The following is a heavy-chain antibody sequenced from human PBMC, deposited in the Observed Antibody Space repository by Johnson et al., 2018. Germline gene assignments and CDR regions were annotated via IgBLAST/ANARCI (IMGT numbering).Heavy chain of an antibody. Sequence: QVQLVQSGGGVVQPGRSXRLSCAASGFTFGSWVMHWVRQAPGKGLEWVSLISHDGGKKEFLDSVKGRFTISRDNSKSTLYLKMDSLRIEDTAVYYFAKGFGVAHAFESWGQGTQVTVSS. CDR2: ISHDGGKK. J-gene: IGHJ4*02. D-gene: IGHD3-3*01. V-gene: IGHV3-30*18. CDR1: GFTFGSWV. CDR3: AKGFGVAHAFES.